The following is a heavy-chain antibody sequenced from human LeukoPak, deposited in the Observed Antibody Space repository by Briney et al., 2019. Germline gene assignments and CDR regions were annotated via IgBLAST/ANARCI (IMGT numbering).Heavy chain of an antibody. Sequence: GASVKVSCKASGYSFIGYYLHWVRQAPGQGLEWMGWISAYNGNTNYAQNLQGRVTMTTDTSTSTVYMELRSLRSDDTAVYYCARFRVLSSSVDYWGQGALGTVS. CDR2: ISAYNGNT. CDR1: GYSFIGYY. V-gene: IGHV1-18*04. J-gene: IGHJ4*02. CDR3: ARFRVLSSSVDY. D-gene: IGHD6-6*01.